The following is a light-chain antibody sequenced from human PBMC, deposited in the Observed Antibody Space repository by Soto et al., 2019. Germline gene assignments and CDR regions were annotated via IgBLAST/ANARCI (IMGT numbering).Light chain of an antibody. CDR1: QSVGSSY. CDR2: GAS. Sequence: EIVLTQSPGTLSLSPGGRATLSCRASQSVGSSYLAWYQQRPGQAPRLLIHGASSRATGIPDRFSGSGSGTDFTLTISRLEPEDFAVYYCQQYGSSPPLTFGGGTKVEIK. CDR3: QQYGSSPPLT. J-gene: IGKJ4*01. V-gene: IGKV3-20*01.